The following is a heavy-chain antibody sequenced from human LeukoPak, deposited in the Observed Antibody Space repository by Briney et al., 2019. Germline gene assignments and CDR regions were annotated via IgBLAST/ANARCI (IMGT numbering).Heavy chain of an antibody. V-gene: IGHV2-5*02. CDR3: AHSLFPAAGPLYDRWFVP. CDR2: IYWDDDK. CDR1: GFSLSTSGVG. Sequence: SGPTLVNPTQTLTLTCTFSGFSLSTSGVGVGWIRQPPGKALEWLALIYWDDDKRYSPSLKSRLTITKDTSKNQVVLTMTNMDPVDTATYYCAHSLFPAAGPLYDRWFVPWGQGTLVTVSS. D-gene: IGHD6-13*01. J-gene: IGHJ5*02.